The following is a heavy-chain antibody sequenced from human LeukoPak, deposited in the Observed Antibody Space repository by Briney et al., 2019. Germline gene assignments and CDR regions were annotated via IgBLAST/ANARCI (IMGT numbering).Heavy chain of an antibody. Sequence: SSETLSLTCTVSGGSISSSSYYWSWIRQPAGKGLEWIGRIYTSGSTNYNPSLKSRVTISVDTSKNQFSLKLSSVTAADTAVYYCARERYYDILTQTWGQGTLVTVSS. D-gene: IGHD3-9*01. J-gene: IGHJ5*02. CDR1: GGSISSSSYY. CDR2: IYTSGST. CDR3: ARERYYDILTQT. V-gene: IGHV4-61*02.